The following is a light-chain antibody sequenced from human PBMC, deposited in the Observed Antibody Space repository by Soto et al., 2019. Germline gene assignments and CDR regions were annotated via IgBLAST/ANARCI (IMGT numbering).Light chain of an antibody. CDR1: QSVSSNY. CDR3: QQYGSSPTWT. J-gene: IGKJ1*01. Sequence: ESVLRQSPGTLSLSPGERATLSCMASQSVSSNYLAWYQQKPGQAPRLLIYGASTRATGIPDRFSGSGSGTDFTLTISRLEPEDSAVYYCQQYGSSPTWTFGQGTKVDIK. V-gene: IGKV3-20*01. CDR2: GAS.